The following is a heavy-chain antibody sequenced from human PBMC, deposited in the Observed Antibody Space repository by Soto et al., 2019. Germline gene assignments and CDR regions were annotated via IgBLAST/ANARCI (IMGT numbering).Heavy chain of an antibody. CDR3: ARLQRREVGGGRGSDY. D-gene: IGHD2-2*01. CDR1: GYSFTSYW. J-gene: IGHJ4*02. CDR2: IYPGDSDT. Sequence: PGESLKISCKGSGYSFTSYWIGWVRQMPGKGLEWMGIIYPGDSDTRYSPSFQGQVTISADKSISTAYLQWSSLKASDTAMYYCARLQRREVGGGRGSDYWGQGTLVTVSS. V-gene: IGHV5-51*01.